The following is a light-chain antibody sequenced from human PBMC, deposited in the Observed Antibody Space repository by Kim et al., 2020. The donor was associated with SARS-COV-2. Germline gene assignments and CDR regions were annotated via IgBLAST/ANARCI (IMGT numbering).Light chain of an antibody. Sequence: SVKLTCTLSSGHRSYSMAWHQQQPGKAPRYLMKLEGSGTYNKGSGVPDRFSGSSSGADRYLIISDLQSEDEADYYCETWDTKTWVFGGGTQLTVL. V-gene: IGLV4-60*03. J-gene: IGLJ3*02. CDR1: SGHRSYS. CDR3: ETWDTKTWV. CDR2: LEGSGTY.